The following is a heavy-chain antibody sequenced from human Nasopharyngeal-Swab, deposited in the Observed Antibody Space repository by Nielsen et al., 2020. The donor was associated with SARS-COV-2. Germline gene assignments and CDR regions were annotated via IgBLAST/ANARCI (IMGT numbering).Heavy chain of an antibody. D-gene: IGHD3-16*02. CDR3: ARGNMIDFGGVVALDY. Sequence: SETLSLTCGVPGRSVNSGGYYWSWIRQHPGKGLEWIGYIYYTGNTKYNPSLKSRVAISADTSKNQFSLHLSSVTAADTAVYFCARGNMIDFGGVVALDYWGQGILATVAS. V-gene: IGHV4-31*11. J-gene: IGHJ4*02. CDR2: IYYTGNT. CDR1: GRSVNSGGYY.